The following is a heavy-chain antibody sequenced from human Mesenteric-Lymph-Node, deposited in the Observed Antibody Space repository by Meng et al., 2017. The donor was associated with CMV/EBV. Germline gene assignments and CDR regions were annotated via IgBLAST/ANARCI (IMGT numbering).Heavy chain of an antibody. CDR3: ARDLRGYCSSTSCYYYYGMDV. Sequence: GGSLRLSCAASGFTFSNHNMNWVRQAPGKGLEWVAVISYDGSNKYYADSVKGRFTISRDNSKNTLYLQMNSLRAEDTAVYYCARDLRGYCSSTSCYYYYGMDVWGQGTTVTVSS. CDR2: ISYDGSNK. V-gene: IGHV3-30-3*01. D-gene: IGHD2-2*01. J-gene: IGHJ6*02. CDR1: GFTFSNHN.